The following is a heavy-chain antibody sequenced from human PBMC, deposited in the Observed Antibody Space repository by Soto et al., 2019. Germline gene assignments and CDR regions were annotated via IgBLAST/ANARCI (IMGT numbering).Heavy chain of an antibody. D-gene: IGHD1-1*01. Sequence: GGSLRLSCAASGFTISSNAMYWVRQAPGKGLEWVSAISDRGATTHYADSVKGRFTISRDTPKNTLYLQLNTLRADDTAVYYCAKDKPGTTSFDYWGQGTLVTVSS. CDR1: GFTISSNA. J-gene: IGHJ4*02. V-gene: IGHV3-23*01. CDR2: ISDRGATT. CDR3: AKDKPGTTSFDY.